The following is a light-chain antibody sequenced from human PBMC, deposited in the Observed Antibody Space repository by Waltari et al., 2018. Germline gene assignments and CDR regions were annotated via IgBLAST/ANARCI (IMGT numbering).Light chain of an antibody. J-gene: IGLJ2*01. V-gene: IGLV1-40*01. CDR1: SSNIGAGYD. CDR2: GNS. Sequence: QSVLPQPPSVSGAPGQRVTISCTVSSSNIGAGYDVHWYQQPPGTAPKLLMYGNSNRPSGVPDRFSGSKSGTSASPAITGLQAEDEADYYCQSYDSSLSGSRVFGGGTKLTVL. CDR3: QSYDSSLSGSRV.